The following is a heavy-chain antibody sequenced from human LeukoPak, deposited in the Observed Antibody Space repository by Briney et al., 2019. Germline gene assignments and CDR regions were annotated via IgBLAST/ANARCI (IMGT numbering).Heavy chain of an antibody. D-gene: IGHD3-22*01. CDR2: ISSSSSYI. CDR1: GFTFSSYW. Sequence: PGGSLRLSCAASGFTFSSYWMSWVREAPGKGLEWVSSISSSSSYIYYADSVKGRFTISRDNAKTSLYLQMNSLRAEDTAVYYCARVARDYYDSSGYWTHYFDYWGQGTLVTVSS. J-gene: IGHJ4*02. CDR3: ARVARDYYDSSGYWTHYFDY. V-gene: IGHV3-21*01.